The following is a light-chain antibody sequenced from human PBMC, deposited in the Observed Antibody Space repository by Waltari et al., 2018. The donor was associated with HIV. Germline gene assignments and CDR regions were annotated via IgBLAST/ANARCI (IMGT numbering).Light chain of an antibody. CDR1: SSDIGGFNY. CDR3: SSYTTNAAYV. CDR2: DVT. J-gene: IGLJ1*01. V-gene: IGLV2-14*01. Sequence: QSALTQPASVSGSPGQSITISCTGTSSDIGGFNYVSWYQHHPGKAPKLILYDVTNPPSGAFIRFSGSKSGNTASLTISGLQADDECDYYCSSYTTNAAYVFGTGTRVTVL.